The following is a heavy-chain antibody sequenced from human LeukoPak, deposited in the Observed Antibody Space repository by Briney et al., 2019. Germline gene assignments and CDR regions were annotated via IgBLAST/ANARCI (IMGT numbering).Heavy chain of an antibody. D-gene: IGHD1-26*01. CDR3: ARSEWELNLYFDY. V-gene: IGHV3-64*01. CDR1: GFTFSSYA. CDR2: ISSNGGST. J-gene: IGHJ4*02. Sequence: GGSLRLSCAASGFTFSSYAMHWVRQAPGKGLEYVSAISSNGGSTYYANSVKGRFTISRDNSKNTLYLQMDSLRAEDMAVYYCARSEWELNLYFDYCGQGTLVTVSS.